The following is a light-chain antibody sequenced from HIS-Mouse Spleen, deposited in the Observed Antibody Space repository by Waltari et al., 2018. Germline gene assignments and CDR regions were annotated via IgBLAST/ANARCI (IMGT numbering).Light chain of an antibody. CDR1: QSVSSN. Sequence: EIVMTQSPATLSVSPGERATLSCRASQSVSSNLAWYQQKPGQAPRLLIYGASTRATGIPARFSGSGSGTEFTLTISSMQSEDFAVDYCQQYNNWPLFTFGPGTKVDIK. J-gene: IGKJ3*01. CDR2: GAS. CDR3: QQYNNWPLFT. V-gene: IGKV3-15*01.